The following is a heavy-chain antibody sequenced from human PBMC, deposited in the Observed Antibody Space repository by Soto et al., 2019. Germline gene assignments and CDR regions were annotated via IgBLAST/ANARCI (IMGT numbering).Heavy chain of an antibody. Sequence: EAHLVESGGGLVQPGGSLRLSCAASGFTFSNYWIHWVRQAPGKGLVWVSRINSDGSSTNYADSVKGRFTISRDNAKNTVYLPMNSLRAEDTAMFYCASSARGSYGDYSWGQGTLVTVSP. CDR1: GFTFSNYW. V-gene: IGHV3-74*01. CDR2: INSDGSST. CDR3: ASSARGSYGDYS. D-gene: IGHD4-17*01. J-gene: IGHJ4*02.